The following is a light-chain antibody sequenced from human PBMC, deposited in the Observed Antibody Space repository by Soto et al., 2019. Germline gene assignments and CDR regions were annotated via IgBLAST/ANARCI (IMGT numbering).Light chain of an antibody. V-gene: IGKV1-5*01. Sequence: DIQMTQSPSTLSASVGDSVTITCRASQNINNWLAWYQQKPGKPPKLLIYDAFDLASGVPSRFSGGRSGTDFTLTTSSLQPDDVATYYCQQFNNYPFTFGQGTKLEIK. CDR2: DAF. CDR1: QNINNW. CDR3: QQFNNYPFT. J-gene: IGKJ2*01.